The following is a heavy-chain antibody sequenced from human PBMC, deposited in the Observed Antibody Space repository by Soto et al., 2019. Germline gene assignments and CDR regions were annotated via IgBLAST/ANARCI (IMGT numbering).Heavy chain of an antibody. J-gene: IGHJ4*02. D-gene: IGHD5-12*01. CDR3: ASKPRDGYLPFDY. CDR2: TSSSSSTI. V-gene: IGHV3-48*02. Sequence: EVQLVESGGGLVQPGGSLRLSCAASGFTFSSYSMNWVRQAPGKGLEWVSYTSSSSSTIYYADSVKGRFTISRDNAKNSLYLQMNSLRDEDTAVYYCASKPRDGYLPFDYWGQGTLVTVSS. CDR1: GFTFSSYS.